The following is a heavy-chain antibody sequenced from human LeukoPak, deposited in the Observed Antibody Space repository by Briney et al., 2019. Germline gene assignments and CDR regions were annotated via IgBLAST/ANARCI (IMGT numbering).Heavy chain of an antibody. D-gene: IGHD3-9*01. CDR3: ARSGRRYYDILRPHKHYYMDV. CDR1: GFTFSSYS. Sequence: GGSLRLSCAASGFTFSSYSMNWVRQAPGKGLEWVSSISSSSSYIYYADSVKGRFTISRDNAKNSLYLQMNSLRAEDTAVYYCARSGRRYYDILRPHKHYYMDVWGKGTTVAISS. J-gene: IGHJ6*03. CDR2: ISSSSSYI. V-gene: IGHV3-21*01.